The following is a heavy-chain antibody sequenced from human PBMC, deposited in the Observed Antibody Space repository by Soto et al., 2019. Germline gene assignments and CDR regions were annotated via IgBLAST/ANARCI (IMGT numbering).Heavy chain of an antibody. CDR3: AKVIRADSTSSNFYYYSAMDV. V-gene: IGHV3-30*18. J-gene: IGHJ6*02. D-gene: IGHD6-6*01. Sequence: VQMVESGGGVVQPGRSLRLSCAASGFSFSAYGLHWVRQAPGKGLEWLAVISNDGRNTYYADSVEGRFTISRDNSKDTLFLQMNSLRGEDTAIYYCAKVIRADSTSSNFYYYSAMDVWGQGTTVTVSS. CDR2: ISNDGRNT. CDR1: GFSFSAYG.